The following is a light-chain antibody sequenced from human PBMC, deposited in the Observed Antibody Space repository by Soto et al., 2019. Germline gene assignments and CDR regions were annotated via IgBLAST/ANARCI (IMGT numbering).Light chain of an antibody. CDR1: QGISSA. Sequence: AIQLTQSPSSLSASVGDRVTSTCRASQGISSALAWYQQKPGKAPKLLIYDASSLESGVPSRFSGGGSGTEFTLTISSLQPDDFATYYCQQYNSYWTFGQGTKVDIK. J-gene: IGKJ1*01. CDR2: DAS. CDR3: QQYNSYWT. V-gene: IGKV1-13*02.